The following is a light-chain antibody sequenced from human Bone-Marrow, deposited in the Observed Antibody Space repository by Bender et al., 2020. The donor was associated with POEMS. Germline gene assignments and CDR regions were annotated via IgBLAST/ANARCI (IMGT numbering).Light chain of an antibody. J-gene: IGLJ2*01. CDR1: SSDVGSYNL. V-gene: IGLV2-14*02. CDR2: GNS. CDR3: QSHDSSLSGSVV. Sequence: QSALTQPASVSASPGQSITISCTGTSSDVGSYNLVSWYQQHPGKAPKLIIFGNSNRPSGVPDRFSGSKSGTSASLAITGLQAEDEAVYYCQSHDSSLSGSVVFGGGTKVTVL.